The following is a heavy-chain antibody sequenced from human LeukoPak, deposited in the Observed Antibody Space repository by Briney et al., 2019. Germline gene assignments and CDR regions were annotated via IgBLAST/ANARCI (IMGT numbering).Heavy chain of an antibody. J-gene: IGHJ4*02. CDR1: GGSISSSSYY. V-gene: IGHV4-39*01. D-gene: IGHD6-6*01. CDR2: IYYSGST. Sequence: SETLSLTCTVSGGSISSSSYYWGWIRQPPGTGLEWIGSIYYSGSTYYNPSLKSRVTISVDTSKNQFSLKLSSVTAADTAVYYCAGIAARASGIDYWGQGALVTVSS. CDR3: AGIAARASGIDY.